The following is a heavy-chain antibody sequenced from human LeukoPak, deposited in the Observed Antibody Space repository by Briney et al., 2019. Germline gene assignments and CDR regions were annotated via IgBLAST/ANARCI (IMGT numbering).Heavy chain of an antibody. V-gene: IGHV4-38-2*02. CDR2: VSHSGST. CDR3: ARERIERYTYASSDFDY. CDR1: GYSISSDYY. J-gene: IGHJ4*02. Sequence: SETLSLTCTVSGYSISSDYYWGWIRQPPGKGLEWIASVSHSGSTYYNPSPKSRVTISVDTSKNQFSLKVTSVTAADTALYYCARERIERYTYASSDFDYWGRGTLVTVSS. D-gene: IGHD5-18*01.